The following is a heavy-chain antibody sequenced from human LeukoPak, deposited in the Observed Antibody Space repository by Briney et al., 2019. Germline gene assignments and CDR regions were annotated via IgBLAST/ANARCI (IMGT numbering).Heavy chain of an antibody. CDR1: GFTFSGYP. J-gene: IGHJ4*02. Sequence: GKSLRLSCAASGFTFSGYPIHWVRQAPGEGLEWVAVIWFDGSNKLYADSVKGRFTISRDNSKNTLSLQMNSLRAEDTAVYYCARDTRSLIDYWGQGTLVTVSS. CDR2: IWFDGSNK. CDR3: ARDTRSLIDY. V-gene: IGHV3-33*01. D-gene: IGHD1-26*01.